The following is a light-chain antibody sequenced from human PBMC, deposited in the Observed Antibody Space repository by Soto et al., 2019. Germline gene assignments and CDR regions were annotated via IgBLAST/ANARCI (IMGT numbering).Light chain of an antibody. Sequence: IVMTQSPATLSVSPGERATLSCRASQSVFSSLAWYQQKPGQASRLLIYGAATRATGVPARFSGSGSGTEFTLTISSLQSEDFAIYYCQQYHNWPAFGQGTKVDIK. CDR3: QQYHNWPA. CDR1: QSVFSS. J-gene: IGKJ1*01. V-gene: IGKV3-15*01. CDR2: GAA.